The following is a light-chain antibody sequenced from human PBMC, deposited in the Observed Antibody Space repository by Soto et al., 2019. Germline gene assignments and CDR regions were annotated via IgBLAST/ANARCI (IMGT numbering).Light chain of an antibody. J-gene: IGKJ1*01. CDR3: QQYKAWT. CDR1: QSISSW. Sequence: DIQMTQSPSTLSASVGDRVTITCRASQSISSWLAWYQQKPGKAPKLLIYDASSLESGVPSRFSGSGSGTEFTLTISSLQPDDFATYYRQQYKAWTFGQGTKVEIK. V-gene: IGKV1-5*01. CDR2: DAS.